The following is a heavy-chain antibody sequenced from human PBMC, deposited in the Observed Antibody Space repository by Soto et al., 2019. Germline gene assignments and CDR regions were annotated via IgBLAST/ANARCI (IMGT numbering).Heavy chain of an antibody. CDR3: TMRYNWNDYYFDP. V-gene: IGHV4-39*01. CDR1: GGSIRVQSYY. D-gene: IGHD1-20*01. Sequence: PSETLSLTCTVSGGSIRVQSYYWTWIRQTPGKGLEWVGSSYYSGTSYFNPALKGRVTISVDTSTNQLSLRLTSVTAADTAVYYCTMRYNWNDYYFDPWCQGTLVTVSS. CDR2: SYYSGTS. J-gene: IGHJ5*02.